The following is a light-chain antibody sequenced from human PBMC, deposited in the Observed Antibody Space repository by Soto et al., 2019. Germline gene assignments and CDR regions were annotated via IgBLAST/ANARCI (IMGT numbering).Light chain of an antibody. CDR1: QSVSSN. J-gene: IGKJ2*01. Sequence: EMVMTQSPANLSVSPGERATLSCSASQSVSSNLAWYQQKPGQGPRLLIYGASTRATSIPARFSGSGSGTAFTLTINSLQSEDFAVYYCQQYTKWPPYTFGQGTKLEIK. CDR3: QQYTKWPPYT. V-gene: IGKV3-15*01. CDR2: GAS.